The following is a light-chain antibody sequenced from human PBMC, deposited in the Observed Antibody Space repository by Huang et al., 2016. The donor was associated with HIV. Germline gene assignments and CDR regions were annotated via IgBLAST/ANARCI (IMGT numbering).Light chain of an antibody. V-gene: IGKV3-11*01. CDR3: QQRSNWPLT. Sequence: ELVLTQSQATLSLSPGERASLSCRASQSVSSYLTWYQQKPGQAPRLLIYDASNRATGIPPRFSGSGSGTDFTLTISSLEPEDFAVYYCQQRSNWPLTFGGGTKVEI. J-gene: IGKJ4*01. CDR1: QSVSSY. CDR2: DAS.